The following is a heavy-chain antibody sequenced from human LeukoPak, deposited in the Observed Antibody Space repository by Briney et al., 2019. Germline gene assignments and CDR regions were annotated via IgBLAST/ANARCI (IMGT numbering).Heavy chain of an antibody. V-gene: IGHV3-48*04. D-gene: IGHD6-13*01. CDR3: ARLMYSSSWYTPSDYYYYMDV. J-gene: IGHJ6*03. CDR2: ISSSGSTI. CDR1: GYTFSSYS. Sequence: GGSLRLSCAASGYTFSSYSMNWIRQAPGKGLEWVSYISSSGSTIYYADSVKGRFTISRDNAKNSLYLQMNSLRAEDTAVYYCARLMYSSSWYTPSDYYYYMDVWGKGTTVTVSS.